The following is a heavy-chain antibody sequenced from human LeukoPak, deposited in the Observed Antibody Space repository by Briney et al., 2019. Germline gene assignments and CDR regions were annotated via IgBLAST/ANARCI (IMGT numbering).Heavy chain of an antibody. CDR3: ARFSPPWNYSR. CDR1: GYTFTSYD. J-gene: IGHJ4*02. Sequence: SVRVSCKASGYTFTSYDINWVRQATGQGLEWMGGIISIFGTANYAQKFQGRVTITTDESTSTAYMELSSLRSEDTAVYYCARFSPPWNYSRWGQGTLVTVSS. CDR2: IISIFGTA. D-gene: IGHD1-7*01. V-gene: IGHV1-69*05.